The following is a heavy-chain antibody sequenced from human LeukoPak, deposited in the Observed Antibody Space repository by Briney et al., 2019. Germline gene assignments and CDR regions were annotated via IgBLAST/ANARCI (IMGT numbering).Heavy chain of an antibody. J-gene: IGHJ4*02. Sequence: PSETLSLTCTVSGGSISSYYWSWIRQPQGKGLDWIGYIYTSGSTNYNPSLKSRVTISVDTSKNQFSLKLSSVTAADTAVYYCARTPIAAVGTVGGYYFDYWGQGTLVTVSS. CDR2: IYTSGST. CDR1: GGSISSYY. CDR3: ARTPIAAVGTVGGYYFDY. V-gene: IGHV4-4*09. D-gene: IGHD6-13*01.